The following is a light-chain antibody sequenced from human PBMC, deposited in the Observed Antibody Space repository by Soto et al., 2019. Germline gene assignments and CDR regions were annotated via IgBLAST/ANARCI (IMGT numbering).Light chain of an antibody. CDR2: GAS. V-gene: IGKV3-20*01. J-gene: IGKJ2*01. CDR3: QQYGNSPRT. CDR1: QSVTNDY. Sequence: EIVLTQSPGSLSLSPGERAALSCRASQSVTNDYLAWYQQKFGQAPRLLIYGASRRATGIPDRFSGIGSGTDFTLTISRLEPEDLAVYFCQQYGNSPRTFGQGTKLEVK.